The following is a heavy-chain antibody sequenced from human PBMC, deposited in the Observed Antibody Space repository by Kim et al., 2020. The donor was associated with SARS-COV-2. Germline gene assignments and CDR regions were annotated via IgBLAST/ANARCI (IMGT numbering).Heavy chain of an antibody. V-gene: IGHV3-13*01. CDR1: GFTFSTYD. D-gene: IGHD2-15*01. CDR2: ITSAGYT. CDR3: VRGNVGHGGNPGLFYFDS. Sequence: GGSLRLSCAASGFTFSTYDMHWVRQGPGKGLEWVSTITSAGYTFYPGSVKGRFTLSRENAKDSLSLQLNSLTAGDTAVYYCVRGNVGHGGNPGLFYFDSWGQGVLVTVSS. J-gene: IGHJ4*02.